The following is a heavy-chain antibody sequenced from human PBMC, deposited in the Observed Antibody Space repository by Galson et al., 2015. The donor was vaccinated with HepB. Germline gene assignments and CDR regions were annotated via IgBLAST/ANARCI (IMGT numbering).Heavy chain of an antibody. V-gene: IGHV3-30*18. J-gene: IGHJ6*02. CDR2: ISYDGGNK. CDR1: GFTFSSYG. D-gene: IGHD1-26*01. Sequence: SLRLSCAASGFTFSSYGMHWVRQAPGKGLEWVAVISYDGGNKYYGDSVKGRFTISRDNAQNTLHLQMNSLRGEDTGVYYCAKEWMRSGSYIQSFYHYGMPAWGQGTTVTVSS. CDR3: AKEWMRSGSYIQSFYHYGMPA.